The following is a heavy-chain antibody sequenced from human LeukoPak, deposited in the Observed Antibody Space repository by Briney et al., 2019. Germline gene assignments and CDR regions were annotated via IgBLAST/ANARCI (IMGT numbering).Heavy chain of an antibody. V-gene: IGHV3-21*01. CDR1: GFIFSSYS. CDR2: ISSSSSYI. Sequence: GGSLRLSCAASGFIFSSYSMNWVRQAPGKGLEWVSSISSSSSYIYYADSVKGRFTTSRDNAKNSLYLQMSSLTAEDTAVYYCARDRQGFMSEWPNWFDPWGQGALVTVSS. D-gene: IGHD3-16*01. CDR3: ARDRQGFMSEWPNWFDP. J-gene: IGHJ5*02.